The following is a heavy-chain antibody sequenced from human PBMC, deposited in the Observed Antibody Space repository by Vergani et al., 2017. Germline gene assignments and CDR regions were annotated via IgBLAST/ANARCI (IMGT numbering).Heavy chain of an antibody. CDR1: GGSITNNF. CDR3: ARDTFHFDSENYDDVFDN. CDR2: IHHSGAT. V-gene: IGHV4-59*01. Sequence: QVQLQESGPGLVKPSETLSLTCTVSGGSITNNFWSWIRRPPGKGLEWIGYIHHSGATNSKASLRSRVSISIDTSKSSFSLRLSSVTTADTAMYYCARDTFHFDSENYDDVFDNWGQGTMVIVSS. J-gene: IGHJ3*02. D-gene: IGHD3-16*01.